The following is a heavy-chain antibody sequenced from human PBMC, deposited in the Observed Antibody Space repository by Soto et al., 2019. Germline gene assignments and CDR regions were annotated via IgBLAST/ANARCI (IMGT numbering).Heavy chain of an antibody. V-gene: IGHV1-46*04. J-gene: IGHJ4*02. CDR1: GYTFTSYY. D-gene: IGHD3-16*01. CDR3: ARDPSFGARTFDY. CDR2: VNARGGST. Sequence: GASVKISCKASGYTFTSYYMHWVRQAPEQGLGWMGIVNARGGSTSYEQKLQGRVTMTGDTSTRTVYLELSGLRSEETAEYYCARDPSFGARTFDYWGQGTLVTVSS.